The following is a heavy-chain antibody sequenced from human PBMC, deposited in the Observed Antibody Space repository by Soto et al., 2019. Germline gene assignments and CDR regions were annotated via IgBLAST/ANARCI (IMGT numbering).Heavy chain of an antibody. D-gene: IGHD3-3*01. CDR1: GFTFSSYG. CDR3: AKSPGGYYSFDI. J-gene: IGHJ3*02. CDR2: ISYDGSNK. Sequence: GGSLRLSCAASGFTFSSYGMHWARQAPGKGLEWVAVISYDGSNKYYADPVKGRFTISRDNSKNTLYLQMNSLRAEDTAVYYCAKSPGGYYSFDIWGQGTMVTVS. V-gene: IGHV3-30*18.